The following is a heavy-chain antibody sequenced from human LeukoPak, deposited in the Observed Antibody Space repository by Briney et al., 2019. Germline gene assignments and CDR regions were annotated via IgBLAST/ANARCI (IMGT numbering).Heavy chain of an antibody. CDR3: ARLSSGLRGDY. Sequence: SVKVSCKASGYTFADYGICWLRQAPGQGLEWVGRIIPILGIANYAQKFQGRVTITADKSTSTAYMELSSLRSEDTAVYYCARLSSGLRGDYWGQGTLVTVSS. J-gene: IGHJ4*02. V-gene: IGHV1-69*04. CDR1: GYTFADYG. D-gene: IGHD6-19*01. CDR2: IIPILGIA.